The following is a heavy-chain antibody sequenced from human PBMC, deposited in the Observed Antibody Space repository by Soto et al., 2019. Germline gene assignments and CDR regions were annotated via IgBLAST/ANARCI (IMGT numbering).Heavy chain of an antibody. J-gene: IGHJ3*02. Sequence: KVSCKASGGTFSSYAISWVRQAPGQGLEWMGGIIPIFGTANYAQKFQGRVTITADESTSTAYMELSSLRSEDTAVYYCARERDGSYLNDAFDIWGQGTMVTVSS. V-gene: IGHV1-69*01. CDR1: GGTFSSYA. CDR2: IIPIFGTA. CDR3: ARERDGSYLNDAFDI. D-gene: IGHD1-26*01.